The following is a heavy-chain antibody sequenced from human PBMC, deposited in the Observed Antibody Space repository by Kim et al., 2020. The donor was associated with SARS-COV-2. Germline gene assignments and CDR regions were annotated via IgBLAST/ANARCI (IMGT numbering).Heavy chain of an antibody. D-gene: IGHD5-18*01. J-gene: IGHJ6*02. Sequence: SGPTLVKPTQTLTLTCTFSGFSLSTSGMCVSWIRQPPGKALEWLARIDWDDDKYYSTSLKTRLTISKDTSKNQVVLTMTNMDPVDTATYYCARLYVDTAMVYDCLDVWGQGTTVTVSS. CDR2: IDWDDDK. CDR1: GFSLSTSGMC. CDR3: ARLYVDTAMVYDCLDV. V-gene: IGHV2-70*11.